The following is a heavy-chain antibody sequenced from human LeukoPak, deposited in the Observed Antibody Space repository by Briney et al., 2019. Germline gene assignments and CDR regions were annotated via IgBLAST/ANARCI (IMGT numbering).Heavy chain of an antibody. D-gene: IGHD6-13*01. CDR2: ISYDGSNK. J-gene: IGHJ3*02. CDR1: GFTFSSYG. V-gene: IGHV3-30*18. CDR3: AKDHGGIAI. Sequence: GGSLRLSCAASGFTFSSYGMHWVRQAPGKGLEWVAVISYDGSNKYYAVSVKGRFTISRDNSKNTLYLQMNSLRAEDTAVYYCAKDHGGIAIWGQGTMVTVSS.